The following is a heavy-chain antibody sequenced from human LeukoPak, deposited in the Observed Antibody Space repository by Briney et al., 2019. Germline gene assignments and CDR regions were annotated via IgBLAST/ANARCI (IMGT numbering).Heavy chain of an antibody. Sequence: SETLSLTCAVYGGSFSGYYWSWIRQPPGKGLEWIGEINHSGSTNYNPSLKSRVTISVDTSKNQFSLKLSSVTAADTAVYYRARAPMDEDYYYGMDVWGQGTTVTVSS. D-gene: IGHD3/OR15-3a*01. CDR1: GGSFSGYY. CDR2: INHSGST. J-gene: IGHJ6*02. CDR3: ARAPMDEDYYYGMDV. V-gene: IGHV4-34*01.